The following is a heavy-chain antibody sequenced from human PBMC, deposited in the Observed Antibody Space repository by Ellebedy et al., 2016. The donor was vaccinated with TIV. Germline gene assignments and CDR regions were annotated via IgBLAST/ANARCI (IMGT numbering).Heavy chain of an antibody. V-gene: IGHV1-2*02. D-gene: IGHD2-2*01. Sequence: ASVKVSXXASGYTFTGYYMHWVRQAPGQGLEWMGWINPNSGGTNYAQKFQGRVTMTRDTSISTAYMELSRLRSDDTAVYYCASSLGYCSSTSCLGYYYYYMDVWGKGTTVTVSS. CDR1: GYTFTGYY. CDR3: ASSLGYCSSTSCLGYYYYYMDV. J-gene: IGHJ6*03. CDR2: INPNSGGT.